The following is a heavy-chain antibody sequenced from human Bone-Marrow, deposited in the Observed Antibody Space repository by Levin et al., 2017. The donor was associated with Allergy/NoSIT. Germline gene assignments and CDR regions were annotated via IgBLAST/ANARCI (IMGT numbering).Heavy chain of an antibody. Sequence: SQTLSLTCTVSGDSIHRDTYYWGWVRQPPGKGLEWIGSIFSSGNPYYNPALRGRVTISIDASRNQFSLNLTSVTAADTALYYCARHASWFDPWGQGTLVTVSS. CDR3: ARHASWFDP. J-gene: IGHJ5*02. CDR1: GDSIHRDTYY. V-gene: IGHV4-39*01. CDR2: IFSSGNP.